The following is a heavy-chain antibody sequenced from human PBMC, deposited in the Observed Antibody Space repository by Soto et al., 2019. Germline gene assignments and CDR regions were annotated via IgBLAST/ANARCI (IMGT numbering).Heavy chain of an antibody. D-gene: IGHD3-10*01. J-gene: IGHJ6*02. V-gene: IGHV3-30-3*01. Sequence: GGSLRLSCAASGFTFSNYAMHWVRQAPGKGLEWVAVISYDGSNKYYADSVKGRFTISRDNSKNTLYLQMNSLRAEDTAVYYCARDRGVIIYYYYGMDVWGQGTTVTVSS. CDR2: ISYDGSNK. CDR3: ARDRGVIIYYYYGMDV. CDR1: GFTFSNYA.